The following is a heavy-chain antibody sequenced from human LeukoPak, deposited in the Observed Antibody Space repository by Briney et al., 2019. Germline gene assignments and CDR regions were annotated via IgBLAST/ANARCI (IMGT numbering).Heavy chain of an antibody. D-gene: IGHD1-26*01. V-gene: IGHV4-34*01. CDR3: ARGRGYSGSYYHY. CDR1: GGSFSGYY. CDR2: INHSGST. Sequence: SETLSLTCAVYGGSFSGYYWSWIRQPPGKGLEWIGEINHSGSTNYNPSLKSRVTISVDTSKNQFSLKLSSVTAADTAVYYCARGRGYSGSYYHYWGQGTLVTVSS. J-gene: IGHJ4*02.